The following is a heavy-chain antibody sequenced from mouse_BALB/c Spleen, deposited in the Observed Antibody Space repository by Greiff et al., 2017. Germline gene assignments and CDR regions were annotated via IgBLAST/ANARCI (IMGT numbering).Heavy chain of an antibody. J-gene: IGHJ4*01. CDR1: GYTFTSYW. CDR2: IYPGDGDT. V-gene: IGHV1-87*01. Sequence: VQLQQSGAELARPGASVKLSCKASGYTFTSYWMQWVKQRPGQGLEWIGAIYPGDGDTRYTQKFKGKATLTADKSSSTAYMQLSSLASEDSAVYYCARGDGSSLYAMDYWGQGTSVTVSS. D-gene: IGHD1-1*01. CDR3: ARGDGSSLYAMDY.